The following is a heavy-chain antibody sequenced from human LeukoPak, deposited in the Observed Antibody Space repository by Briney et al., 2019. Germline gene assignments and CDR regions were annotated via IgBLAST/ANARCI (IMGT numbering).Heavy chain of an antibody. Sequence: ASVKVSCQASGYTFTSHDINWVRQATGQGLEWMGWMNSNSGNTGSAQKFQGRLTMTRDTSISTAYMELRSLTSDDTAVYYCARGSGSGGRDWFDPWGQGTLVTVSS. V-gene: IGHV1-8*01. CDR2: MNSNSGNT. CDR1: GYTFTSHD. J-gene: IGHJ5*02. D-gene: IGHD1-26*01. CDR3: ARGSGSGGRDWFDP.